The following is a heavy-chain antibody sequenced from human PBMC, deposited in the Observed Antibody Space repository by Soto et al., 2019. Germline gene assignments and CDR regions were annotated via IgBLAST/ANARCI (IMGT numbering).Heavy chain of an antibody. V-gene: IGHV1-69*01. CDR2: IIPMFGTS. J-gene: IGHJ5*02. D-gene: IGHD4-17*01. CDR3: ARITMTTVTVWFDP. Sequence: QVQLVQSGAEVKKPGSSVKVSCKASGDTFSRYVLSWVRQAPGQGLEWMGGIIPMFGTSNYTQKFQGRVTITADESTSTAYMELSSLRSEDTAVYYCARITMTTVTVWFDPWGQGTLVTVSS. CDR1: GDTFSRYV.